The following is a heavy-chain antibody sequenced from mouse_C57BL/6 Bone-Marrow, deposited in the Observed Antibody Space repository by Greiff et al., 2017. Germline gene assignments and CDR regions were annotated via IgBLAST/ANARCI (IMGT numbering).Heavy chain of an antibody. CDR3: AANWDYCDY. V-gene: IGHV1-61*01. D-gene: IGHD4-1*01. J-gene: IGHJ2*01. CDR1: GYTFTSYW. CDR2: IYPSDSET. Sequence: QVQLQQPGAELVRPGSSVKLSCKASGYTFTSYWMDWVKQRPGQGLEWIGNIYPSDSETHYNQKFKDKATLTVDKSSSTAYMQLSSLTSEDSAVYYCAANWDYCDYWGQGTTLTVSS.